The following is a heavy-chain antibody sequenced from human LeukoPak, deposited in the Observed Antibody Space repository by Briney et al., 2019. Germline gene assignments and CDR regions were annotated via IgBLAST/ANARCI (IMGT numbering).Heavy chain of an antibody. D-gene: IGHD3-16*01. CDR3: ARVRGVYYYYHGMDV. Sequence: GESLKISCKGSGYSFTSYWIGWVRQMPGKGLEWMGIIYPGDSDTRYSPSFQGQVTISADKSISTAYLQWSSLKASDTAMYYCARVRGVYYYYHGMDVWGQGTTVTVSS. CDR1: GYSFTSYW. J-gene: IGHJ6*02. V-gene: IGHV5-51*01. CDR2: IYPGDSDT.